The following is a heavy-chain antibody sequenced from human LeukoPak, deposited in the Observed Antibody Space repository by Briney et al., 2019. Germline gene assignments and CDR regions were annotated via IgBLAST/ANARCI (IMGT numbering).Heavy chain of an antibody. D-gene: IGHD6-6*01. CDR3: AGLYSSPSVPNWFDP. CDR1: GGSFSGYY. Sequence: PSETLSLTCAVYGGSFSGYYWSWIRQPPGKGLEWIGEINHSGSTNYNPSLKSRVTISVDTSKNQFSLKLSSVTAADTAVYYCAGLYSSPSVPNWFDPWGQGTLVTVSS. J-gene: IGHJ5*02. CDR2: INHSGST. V-gene: IGHV4-34*01.